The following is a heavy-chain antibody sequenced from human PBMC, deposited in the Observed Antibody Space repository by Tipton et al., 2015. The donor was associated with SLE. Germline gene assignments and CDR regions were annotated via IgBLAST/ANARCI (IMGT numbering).Heavy chain of an antibody. Sequence: LRLSCTVSGYSISSGYYWGWIRQPPGKGLEWIGSIYHRGSTYYNPSLKRRVTISVDTSKDQFSLKLSSVTAADTAVYYCARGSITIFGVVITPTDYWGQGTLVTVSS. D-gene: IGHD3-3*01. V-gene: IGHV4-38-2*02. CDR2: IYHRGST. J-gene: IGHJ4*02. CDR3: ARGSITIFGVVITPTDY. CDR1: GYSISSGYY.